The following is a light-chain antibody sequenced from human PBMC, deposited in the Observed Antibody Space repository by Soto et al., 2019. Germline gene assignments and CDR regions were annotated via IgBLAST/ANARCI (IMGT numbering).Light chain of an antibody. J-gene: IGKJ1*01. Sequence: DVVMTQSPLSLPVTLGQPASISCSSSQILVDRDGKTYFNWYQWRPGQPPRRLIYKISYRDSGVPDRFSGSGSGTYSTLQISRVEAEDVGFYYCMQGTLWPWTFGQGTKVDIK. CDR1: QILVDRDGKTY. V-gene: IGKV2-30*01. CDR2: KIS. CDR3: MQGTLWPWT.